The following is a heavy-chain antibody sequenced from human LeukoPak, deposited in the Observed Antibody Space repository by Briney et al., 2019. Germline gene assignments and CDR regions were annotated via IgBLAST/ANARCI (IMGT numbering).Heavy chain of an antibody. J-gene: IGHJ4*02. CDR1: GFTVSSNY. D-gene: IGHD6-13*01. V-gene: IGHV3-53*01. Sequence: GGSLRLSCAASGFTVSSNYMSWVRQAPGKGLEWVSVIYSGGSTYYADSVKGRFTISRDNSKNTLYLQMNSLRAEDTAVYYCARGDGSSWSDFDYWGQGTLVTVSS. CDR2: IYSGGST. CDR3: ARGDGSSWSDFDY.